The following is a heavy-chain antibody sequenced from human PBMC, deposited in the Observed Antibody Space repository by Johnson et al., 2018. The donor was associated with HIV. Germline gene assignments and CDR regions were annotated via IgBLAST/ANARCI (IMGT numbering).Heavy chain of an antibody. CDR1: GFTFSSYA. CDR3: AREQLVLGSFRSDAFDI. Sequence: QVHLVESGGGVVQPGRSLRLSCAASGFTFSSYAMHWVRQAPGKGLEWVAVISYDGSNKYYADSVKGRFTISRDNSKNTLYLQMNSLRAEDTAVYYCAREQLVLGSFRSDAFDIWGQGTMVTVSS. V-gene: IGHV3-30*14. J-gene: IGHJ3*02. CDR2: ISYDGSNK. D-gene: IGHD6-13*01.